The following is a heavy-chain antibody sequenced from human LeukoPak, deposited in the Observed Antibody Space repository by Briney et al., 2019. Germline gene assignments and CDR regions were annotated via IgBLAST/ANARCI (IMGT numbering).Heavy chain of an antibody. J-gene: IGHJ4*02. CDR1: GYTFTDYY. V-gene: IGHV1-2*06. CDR3: ARDLPSTSNWELDY. CDR2: INPNSGGT. D-gene: IGHD7-27*01. Sequence: ASVKVSCKASGYTFTDYYIHWVRQAPGQGLEWMGRINPNSGGTNNAQNFQGRVTMTRDTSISTAYMELSRLRSDDTAVYYCARDLPSTSNWELDYWGQGTLVTVSS.